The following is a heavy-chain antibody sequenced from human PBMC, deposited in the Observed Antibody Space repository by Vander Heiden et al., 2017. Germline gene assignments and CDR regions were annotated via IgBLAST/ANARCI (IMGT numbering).Heavy chain of an antibody. CDR3: AKDPGAGYSSSSGNYYYYGMDV. Sequence: QVQLAESGGGVVQPGRSLRLSCAASGLTFSSYGMHWVRQAPGKGLEWVAVISYDGSNKYYADSVKGRFTISRDNSKNTLYLQMNSLRAEDTAVYYCAKDPGAGYSSSSGNYYYYGMDVWGQGTTVTVSS. J-gene: IGHJ6*02. V-gene: IGHV3-30*18. D-gene: IGHD6-6*01. CDR2: ISYDGSNK. CDR1: GLTFSSYG.